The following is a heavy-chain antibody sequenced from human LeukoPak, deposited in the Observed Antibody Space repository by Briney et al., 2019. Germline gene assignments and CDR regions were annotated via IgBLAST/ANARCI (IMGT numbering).Heavy chain of an antibody. D-gene: IGHD2-15*01. J-gene: IGHJ5*02. CDR3: ARGRVDWFDP. CDR2: IYHSGST. Sequence: SETLSLTCTVSGGSISSSSYYWGWIRQPPGKGLEWIGYIYHSGSTYYNPSLKSRVTISVDRSKNQFSLKLSSVTAADTAVYYCARGRVDWFDPWGQGTLVTVSS. V-gene: IGHV4-30-2*01. CDR1: GGSISSSSYY.